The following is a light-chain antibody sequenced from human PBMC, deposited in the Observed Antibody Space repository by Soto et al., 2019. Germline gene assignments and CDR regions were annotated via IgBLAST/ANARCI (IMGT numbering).Light chain of an antibody. CDR3: SSYTDSSTLFV. V-gene: IGLV2-14*01. CDR1: NSDVGNSDY. J-gene: IGLJ1*01. Sequence: QSALTQPASVSGSPGQSITISCTATNSDVGNSDYVSWYQHHPGKAPKLKIFEVSNRPSGISDRFSGSKSGNTASLTISGLQAEDDAYYYCSSYTDSSTLFVFGTGTKVTVL. CDR2: EVS.